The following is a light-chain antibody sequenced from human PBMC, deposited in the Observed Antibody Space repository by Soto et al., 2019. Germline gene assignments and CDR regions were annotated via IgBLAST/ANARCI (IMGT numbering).Light chain of an antibody. J-gene: IGLJ3*02. CDR1: SSNIGSNT. CDR2: SNN. V-gene: IGLV1-44*01. Sequence: QAVVTQPPSASGTPGQRATISCSGSSSNIGSNTVNWYQHLPGTAPKLLIYSNNQRPSGAPDRFSGSKSGTSASLAISGFQSEDEADYYCAAWDDSLNGWVFGGGTKVTVL. CDR3: AAWDDSLNGWV.